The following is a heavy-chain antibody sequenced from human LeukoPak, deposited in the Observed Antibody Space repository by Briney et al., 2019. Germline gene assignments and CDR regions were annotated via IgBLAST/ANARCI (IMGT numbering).Heavy chain of an antibody. J-gene: IGHJ3*02. D-gene: IGHD3-3*01. CDR3: ARVLKGTGVVILGLYAFDI. V-gene: IGHV4-39*07. CDR2: IYYSGRT. Sequence: SETLSLTCSVSGGSLNSDITSYWGWIRQPPGKGLEWIGRIYYSGRTYSNPSLKSRVAISVDTSKNQFSLTLSTVTAADTAVYNCARVLKGTGVVILGLYAFDIWGQGTMVTVSS. CDR1: GGSLNSDITSY.